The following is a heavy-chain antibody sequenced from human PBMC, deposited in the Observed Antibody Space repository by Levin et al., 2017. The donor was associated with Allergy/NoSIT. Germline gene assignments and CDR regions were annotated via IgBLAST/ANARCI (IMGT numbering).Heavy chain of an antibody. J-gene: IGHJ6*02. V-gene: IGHV4-59*01. CDR2: IYYSGSI. D-gene: IGHD1-26*01. Sequence: SETLSLTCTVSGGSISSYYWSWIRQPPGKGLEWIGYIYYSGSINYNPSLKSRVTISVDTSKNQFSLKLSSVTAADTAVYYCARASGVGATWGYYYYYGMDVWGQGTTVTVSS. CDR3: ARASGVGATWGYYYYYGMDV. CDR1: GGSISSYY.